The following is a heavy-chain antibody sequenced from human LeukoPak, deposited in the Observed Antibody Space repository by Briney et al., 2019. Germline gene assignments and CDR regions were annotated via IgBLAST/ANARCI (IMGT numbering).Heavy chain of an antibody. CDR3: TRVSGDGDHSRY. V-gene: IGHV3-49*04. D-gene: IGHD4-17*01. CDR2: IRSKAYGGTT. J-gene: IGHJ4*02. CDR1: GFTFGDYA. Sequence: GGSLRLSCTASGFTFGDYAMSWVRQAPGKGLEWVGFIRSKAYGGTTEYAASVKGRFTISRDDSKSIAYLQMNSPKTEDTAVYYCTRVSGDGDHSRYWGQGTLVTVSS.